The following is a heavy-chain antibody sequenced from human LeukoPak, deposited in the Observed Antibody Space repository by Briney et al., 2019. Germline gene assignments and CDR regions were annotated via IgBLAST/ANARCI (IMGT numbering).Heavy chain of an antibody. CDR2: INSDGSST. CDR3: AKELYSGSYVTPVGAFDI. V-gene: IGHV3-74*01. D-gene: IGHD1-26*01. CDR1: GFTFSSYW. J-gene: IGHJ3*02. Sequence: PGGSLRLSCAASGFTFSSYWMHWVRQAPGKGLVWVSRINSDGSSTSYADSVKGRFTISRDNAKNTLYLQMNSLRAEDTAVYYCAKELYSGSYVTPVGAFDIWGQGTMVTVSS.